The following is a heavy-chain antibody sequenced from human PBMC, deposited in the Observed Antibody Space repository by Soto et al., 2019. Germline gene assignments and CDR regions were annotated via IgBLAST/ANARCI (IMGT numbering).Heavy chain of an antibody. CDR2: INPSGGST. D-gene: IGHD5-12*01. V-gene: IGHV1-46*03. Sequence: ASVKVSCKASGYTFTGYYMHWVRQAPGQGLEWMGIINPSGGSTSYAQKFQGRVTMTRGTSTSTVYMELSSLRSEDTAVYYCARVPGNIVATDAFDIWGQGTMVTVSS. CDR1: GYTFTGYY. J-gene: IGHJ3*02. CDR3: ARVPGNIVATDAFDI.